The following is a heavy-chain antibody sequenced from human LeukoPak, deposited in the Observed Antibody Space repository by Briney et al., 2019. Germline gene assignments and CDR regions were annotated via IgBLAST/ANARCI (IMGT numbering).Heavy chain of an antibody. V-gene: IGHV3-30*18. CDR2: ISYDGSNK. CDR3: AKDPGKFWSGHDY. D-gene: IGHD3-3*01. Sequence: GGSLRLSCAASGFTYSSYGMHWVRQAPGKGLEWVAVISYDGSNKYYADSVKGRFTISRDNSKNTLYLQMNSLRGEDTAVYYCAKDPGKFWSGHDYWGQGALVTVSS. CDR1: GFTYSSYG. J-gene: IGHJ4*02.